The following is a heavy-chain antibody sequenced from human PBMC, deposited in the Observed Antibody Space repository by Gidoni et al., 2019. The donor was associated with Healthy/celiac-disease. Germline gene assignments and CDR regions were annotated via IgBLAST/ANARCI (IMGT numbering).Heavy chain of an antibody. J-gene: IGHJ4*02. V-gene: IGHV1-69*01. D-gene: IGHD1-26*01. Sequence: QVQLVQSGAEVKKPGSSVKVSCKASGGPFRSYAITWVRQAPGQGLEWMGGIIPIFGTANYAQEFQGRVTITADESTSTAYMELSSLRSEDTAVYYCASSGFIVGATFDYWGQGTLVTVSS. CDR2: IIPIFGTA. CDR3: ASSGFIVGATFDY. CDR1: GGPFRSYA.